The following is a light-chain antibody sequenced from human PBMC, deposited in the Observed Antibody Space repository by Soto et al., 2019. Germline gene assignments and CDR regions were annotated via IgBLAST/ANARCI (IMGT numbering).Light chain of an antibody. J-gene: IGLJ1*01. Sequence: QSVLTQPPSASGAPGQRVIISCSGSSSNIGGHTVNWYQQLPGTAPKLLIYRNNERPSGVPDRVSGSKSGTSASLAISGLQSEDEADYYCAVWGDSLKGYVLGTGTKVTVL. CDR2: RNN. CDR3: AVWGDSLKGYV. V-gene: IGLV1-44*01. CDR1: SSNIGGHT.